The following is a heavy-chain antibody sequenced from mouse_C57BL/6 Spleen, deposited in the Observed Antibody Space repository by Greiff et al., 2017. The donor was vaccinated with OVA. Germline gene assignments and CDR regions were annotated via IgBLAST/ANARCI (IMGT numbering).Heavy chain of an antibody. CDR2: ISSGGSYT. Sequence: EVMLVESGGDLVKPGGSLKLSCAASGFTFSSYGMSWVRQTPDKRLEWVATISSGGSYTYYPDSVKGRFTISRDNAKNTLYLQMSSLKSEDTAMYYCARHKDYDAFAYWGQGTLVTVSA. J-gene: IGHJ3*01. D-gene: IGHD2-4*01. V-gene: IGHV5-6*01. CDR1: GFTFSSYG. CDR3: ARHKDYDAFAY.